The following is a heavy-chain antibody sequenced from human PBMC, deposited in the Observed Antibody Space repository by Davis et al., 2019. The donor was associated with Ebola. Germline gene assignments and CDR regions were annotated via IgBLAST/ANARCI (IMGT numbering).Heavy chain of an antibody. V-gene: IGHV3-15*01. CDR1: GFTFSNAW. CDR3: TTDGSQYGSGSYL. D-gene: IGHD3-10*01. J-gene: IGHJ4*02. Sequence: PGGSLRLSCAASGFTFSNAWMSWVRQAPGKGLEWVGRIKSKTDGGTTDYAAPVKGRFTISRDDSKNTLYLQMNSLKTEDTAVYYCTTDGSQYGSGSYLWGQGTLVTVSS. CDR2: IKSKTDGGTT.